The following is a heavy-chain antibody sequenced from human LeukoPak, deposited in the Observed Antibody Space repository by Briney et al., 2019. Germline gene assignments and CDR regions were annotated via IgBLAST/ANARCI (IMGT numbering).Heavy chain of an antibody. CDR3: ARQGYSGSYYVDY. D-gene: IGHD1-26*01. V-gene: IGHV4-34*01. Sequence: PSETLSLTCAVYGGSFSGYYWSWIRQPPGKGLEWIGEINHSGSTNYNPSLKSRVTISVDTSKNQFSLKLSSVTAADTAVYYCARQGYSGSYYVDYWGQGTLVTVSS. J-gene: IGHJ4*02. CDR2: INHSGST. CDR1: GGSFSGYY.